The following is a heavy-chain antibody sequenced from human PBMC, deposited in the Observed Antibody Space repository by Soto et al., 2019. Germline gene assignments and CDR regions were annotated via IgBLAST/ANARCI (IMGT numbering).Heavy chain of an antibody. CDR1: GFTFISYA. CDR2: ISGGASST. V-gene: IGHV3-23*01. J-gene: IGHJ4*02. CDR3: AKVVTTSFYYFDY. Sequence: EVQLLESGGGLIQPGGYLRLSCAASGFTFISYAMTWVRQAPGKGLEWVSAISGGASSTFYADSVKGRFTISRDNSKNTLYLQMNNLRAEDTAIYYCAKVVTTSFYYFDYWGQGTLVTVSS. D-gene: IGHD4-17*01.